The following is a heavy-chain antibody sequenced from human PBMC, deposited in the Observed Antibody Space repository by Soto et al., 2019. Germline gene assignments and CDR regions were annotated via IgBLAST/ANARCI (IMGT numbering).Heavy chain of an antibody. CDR1: GYTFSSHG. V-gene: IGHV1-18*04. CDR3: ARVSSSIVVVPDYGMDV. Sequence: QVQLVQSGVEVKKPGASVKVSCKASGYTFSSHGISWVRQAPGQGREWMGWISGKNGNTNYAQKLQGRVNLTTDTSTSTAYMELRSLRSDDTAVYYCARVSSSIVVVPDYGMDVWGQGTTVTVSS. J-gene: IGHJ6*02. CDR2: ISGKNGNT. D-gene: IGHD2-15*01.